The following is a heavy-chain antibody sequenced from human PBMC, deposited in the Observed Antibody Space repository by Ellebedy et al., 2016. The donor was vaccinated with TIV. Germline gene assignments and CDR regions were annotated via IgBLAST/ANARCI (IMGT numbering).Heavy chain of an antibody. CDR1: GYSFTSYW. CDR2: IYPGDSDT. D-gene: IGHD3-9*01. Sequence: GESLKISCKGSGYSFTSYWIGWVRQMPGKGLEWMGIIYPGDSDTRYSPSFQGQVTISADKSISTAYLQWSSLKASDTAMYYCARLSPIYDILTGYQQNPPDYWGQGTLVTVSS. V-gene: IGHV5-51*01. CDR3: ARLSPIYDILTGYQQNPPDY. J-gene: IGHJ4*02.